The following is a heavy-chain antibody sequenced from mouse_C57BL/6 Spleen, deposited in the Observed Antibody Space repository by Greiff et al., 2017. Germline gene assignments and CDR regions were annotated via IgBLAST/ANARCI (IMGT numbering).Heavy chain of an antibody. V-gene: IGHV1-82*01. CDR3: ARKVGYFDV. CDR2: IYPGDGGT. Sequence: QVQLKQSGPELVKPGASVKISCKASGYAFSSSWMNWVKQRPGKGLEWIGRIYPGDGGTNYNGKFKGKATLTADKSSSTAYMQLSSLTSEDSAVYFCARKVGYFDVWGTGTTVTVSS. J-gene: IGHJ1*03. CDR1: GYAFSSSW. D-gene: IGHD1-1*02.